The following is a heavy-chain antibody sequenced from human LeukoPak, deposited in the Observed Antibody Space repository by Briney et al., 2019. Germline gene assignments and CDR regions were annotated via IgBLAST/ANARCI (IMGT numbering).Heavy chain of an antibody. CDR2: IRYDGSNK. J-gene: IGHJ4*02. CDR3: AKATYYYDSSGYYSQYYFDY. D-gene: IGHD3-22*01. V-gene: IGHV3-30*02. Sequence: PGGSLRLSCAASGFTFSSYVMHWVRQAPGKGLEWVAFIRYDGSNKYYADSVKGRFTISRDNSKNTLYLQMNSLRAEDTAVYYCAKATYYYDSSGYYSQYYFDYWGQGTLVTVSS. CDR1: GFTFSSYV.